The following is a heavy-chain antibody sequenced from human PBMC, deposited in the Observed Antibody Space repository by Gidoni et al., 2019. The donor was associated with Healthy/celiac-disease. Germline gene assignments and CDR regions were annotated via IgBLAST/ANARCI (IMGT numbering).Heavy chain of an antibody. J-gene: IGHJ4*02. D-gene: IGHD2-2*01. CDR1: GFTFSSYA. CDR3: ANKGVVPAAPY. CDR2: IRGSGGST. V-gene: IGHV3-23*01. Sequence: EVQLLESGGGLVQPGGSLRLSCAASGFTFSSYAMSWVRQAPGKGLEWVSAIRGSGGSTYYADSVKGRFTISRDNSKNTLYLQMNSLRAEDTAAYYCANKGVVPAAPYWGQGTLVTVSS.